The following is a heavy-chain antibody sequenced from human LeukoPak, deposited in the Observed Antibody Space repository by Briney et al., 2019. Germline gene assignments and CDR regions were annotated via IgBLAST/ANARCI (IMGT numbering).Heavy chain of an antibody. CDR3: ARHVRFGELLWNWFDP. V-gene: IGHV5-51*01. J-gene: IGHJ5*02. CDR1: GYSFPTYW. Sequence: RGESLKISCKGSGYSFPTYWIGWVRQMPGKGLEWVGIIYPGDSDTRYSPSFQGQVTISADKPISTAYLKWNSLKASDTAMYYCARHVRFGELLWNWFDPWGQGTLVTVSS. CDR2: IYPGDSDT. D-gene: IGHD3-10*01.